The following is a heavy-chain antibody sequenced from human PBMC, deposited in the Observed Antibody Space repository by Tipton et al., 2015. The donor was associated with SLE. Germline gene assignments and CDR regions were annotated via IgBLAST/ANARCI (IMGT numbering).Heavy chain of an antibody. CDR3: ARDGDYYMDA. J-gene: IGHJ6*03. D-gene: IGHD5-24*01. V-gene: IGHV4-34*01. CDR1: GGSFTMYY. CDR2: INHSGST. Sequence: TLSLTCAVSGGSFTMYYWSWIRQSAGKGPEWIAEINHSGSTNYNPSPKARVTISVDTSKNQFSLKLSSVTAADTAVYYCARDGDYYMDAWGKGTTVTVSS.